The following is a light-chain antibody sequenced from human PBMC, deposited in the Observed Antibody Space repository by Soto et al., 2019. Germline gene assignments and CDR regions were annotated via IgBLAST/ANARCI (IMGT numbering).Light chain of an antibody. J-gene: IGKJ5*01. CDR3: QQANSYPIT. Sequence: DIQMTQSPSSVSASVGDRVTITCRASQGINSWLAWYQQKPGKAPKVLIYAASNLQSGVPSRFSGSGSGTDFTLIISGLQPEDFATYYCQQANSYPITFGQGTRLEIK. V-gene: IGKV1D-12*01. CDR1: QGINSW. CDR2: AAS.